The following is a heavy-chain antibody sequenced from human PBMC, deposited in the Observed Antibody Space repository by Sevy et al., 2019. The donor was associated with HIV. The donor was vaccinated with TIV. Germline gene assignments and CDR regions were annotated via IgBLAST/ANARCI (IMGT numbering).Heavy chain of an antibody. CDR2: ISAYNGNT. Sequence: ASVKVSCKASGYTFTSYGISWVRQAPGLGLEWMGWISAYNGNTNYAQKLQGRVTMTTDTSTSTAYMELRSLRSDDTAVYYCARVPRLTTTQKSLDYWGQGTLVTVSS. V-gene: IGHV1-18*01. J-gene: IGHJ4*02. CDR1: GYTFTSYG. CDR3: ARVPRLTTTQKSLDY. D-gene: IGHD4-17*01.